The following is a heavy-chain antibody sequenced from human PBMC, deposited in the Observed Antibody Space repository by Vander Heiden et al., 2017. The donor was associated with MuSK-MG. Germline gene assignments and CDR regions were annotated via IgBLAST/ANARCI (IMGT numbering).Heavy chain of an antibody. CDR2: ISGSGGST. CDR1: GFTFSSYA. V-gene: IGHV3-23*01. D-gene: IGHD3-22*01. CDR3: AKTPTYYYDSSGYYYGA. J-gene: IGHJ5*02. Sequence: EVQLLESGGGLVQPGGSLRLSCAASGFTFSSYAMSWVRQAPGKGLEWVSAISGSGGSTYYADSVKGRFTISRDNSKNTLYLQMNSLRAEDTAVYYCAKTPTYYYDSSGYYYGAWGQGTLVTVSS.